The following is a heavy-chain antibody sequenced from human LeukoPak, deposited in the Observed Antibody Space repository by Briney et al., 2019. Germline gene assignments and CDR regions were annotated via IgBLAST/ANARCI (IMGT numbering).Heavy chain of an antibody. CDR3: AREYYDILTGSQVDY. Sequence: GGSLRLSCAASGFTFSSYSMNWVRPAPGKGLEWVSSISSSSSYIYYADSVKGRFTISRDNAKNSLYLQMNSLRAEDTAVYYCAREYYDILTGSQVDYWGQGTLVTVSS. CDR1: GFTFSSYS. D-gene: IGHD3-9*01. J-gene: IGHJ4*02. CDR2: ISSSSSYI. V-gene: IGHV3-21*01.